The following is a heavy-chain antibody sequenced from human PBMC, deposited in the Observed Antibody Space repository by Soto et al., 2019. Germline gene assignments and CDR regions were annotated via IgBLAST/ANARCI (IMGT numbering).Heavy chain of an antibody. CDR1: GGTFSSYA. J-gene: IGHJ5*02. CDR2: IIPIFGTA. CDR3: ARGAGRDGYNYPNRFDP. Sequence: GASVKVSCKASGGTFSSYAISWVRQAPGQGLEWMGGIIPIFGTANYAQKFQGRVTITADESTSTAYMELSSLRSEDTAVYYCARGAGRDGYNYPNRFDPWGQGTLVTVSS. D-gene: IGHD5-12*01. V-gene: IGHV1-69*13.